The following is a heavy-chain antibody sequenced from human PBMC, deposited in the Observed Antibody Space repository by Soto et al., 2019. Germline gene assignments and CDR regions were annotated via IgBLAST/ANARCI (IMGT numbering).Heavy chain of an antibody. Sequence: PSETLSLTCIVSAGSVDRSNYFWNWIRHPPGKGLEWIGNISYSGGTNKNPALKSRVTLSLDTSKNQFSLTLTSVTAADTAMYYCASSTYFSDSRGYHFKNLDSWGQGTLVTVSS. CDR3: ASSTYFSDSRGYHFKNLDS. J-gene: IGHJ4*02. CDR1: AGSVDRSNYF. D-gene: IGHD3-22*01. CDR2: ISYSGGT. V-gene: IGHV4-61*01.